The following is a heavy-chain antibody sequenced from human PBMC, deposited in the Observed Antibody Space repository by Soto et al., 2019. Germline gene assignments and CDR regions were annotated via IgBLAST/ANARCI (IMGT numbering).Heavy chain of an antibody. CDR1: GYSFTSYW. V-gene: IGHV5-51*01. Sequence: GESLKISCKGSGYSFTSYWIGWVRQMPGKGLESMGIIYPGDSDTRYSPSFQGQVTISADKSISTAYLQWSSLKASDTAKYYCARTAAAGKYYYGMDVWGQGTTVTVSS. CDR3: ARTAAAGKYYYGMDV. J-gene: IGHJ6*02. CDR2: IYPGDSDT. D-gene: IGHD6-13*01.